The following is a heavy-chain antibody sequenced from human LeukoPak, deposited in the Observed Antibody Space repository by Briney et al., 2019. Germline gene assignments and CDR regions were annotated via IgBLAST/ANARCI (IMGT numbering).Heavy chain of an antibody. D-gene: IGHD3-22*01. CDR3: ARDIEGRDYYDSSGYSLGY. CDR2: INPNSGGT. Sequence: GASVKVSCKASGYTFTGYYMHWLRQAPGQGLEWMGWINPNSGGTNYAQKFQGRVTMTRDTSISTAYMELSRLRSDDTAVYYCARDIEGRDYYDSSGYSLGYWGQGTLVTVSS. V-gene: IGHV1-2*02. J-gene: IGHJ4*02. CDR1: GYTFTGYY.